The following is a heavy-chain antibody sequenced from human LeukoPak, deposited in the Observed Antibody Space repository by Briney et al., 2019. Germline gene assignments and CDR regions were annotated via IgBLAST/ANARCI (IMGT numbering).Heavy chain of an antibody. CDR1: GFTFSSNY. V-gene: IGHV3-66*01. CDR3: AREASAAGGYSGYVRRDY. D-gene: IGHD5-12*01. CDR2: IYSGGST. J-gene: IGHJ4*02. Sequence: GGSLRLSCAASGFTFSSNYMSWVRQAPGKGLEWVSVIYSGGSTYYADSVKGRFTISRDNSKNTLYLQMNSLRAEDTAVYYCAREASAAGGYSGYVRRDYWGQGTLVTVSS.